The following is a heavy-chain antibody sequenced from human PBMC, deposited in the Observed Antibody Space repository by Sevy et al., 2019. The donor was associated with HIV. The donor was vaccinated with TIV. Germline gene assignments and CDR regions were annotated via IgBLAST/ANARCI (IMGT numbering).Heavy chain of an antibody. D-gene: IGHD3-3*01. CDR3: ARIPPISYDFWSGYYGTYYYYGMDV. Sequence: GGSLRLSCAASGFTFSSYWMSWVRQAPGKGLEWVANLKQDGSEKYYVDSVKGRFTISRDNAKNSLYLQMNSLRAEDTAVYYCARIPPISYDFWSGYYGTYYYYGMDVWGQGTTVTVSS. V-gene: IGHV3-7*01. CDR2: LKQDGSEK. J-gene: IGHJ6*02. CDR1: GFTFSSYW.